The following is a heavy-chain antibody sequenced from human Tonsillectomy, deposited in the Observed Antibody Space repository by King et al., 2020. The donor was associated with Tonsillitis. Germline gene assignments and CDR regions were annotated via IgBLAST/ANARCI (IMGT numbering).Heavy chain of an antibody. Sequence: VQLVESGGGLVQPGGSLRLSCAASGFTFSSYWMNWVRRAPGKGLEWVANIKQDGSEGYYVDSVKGRFPISRDNAKNSLFLRMNSLRAEDTAVYFCARFPVYYYYYMDVWGKGTTVTVSS. J-gene: IGHJ6*03. CDR3: ARFPVYYYYYMDV. V-gene: IGHV3-7*02. CDR1: GFTFSSYW. CDR2: IKQDGSEG.